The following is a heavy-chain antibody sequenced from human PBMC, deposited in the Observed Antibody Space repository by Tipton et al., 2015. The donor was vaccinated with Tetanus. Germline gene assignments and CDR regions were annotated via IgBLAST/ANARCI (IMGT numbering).Heavy chain of an antibody. D-gene: IGHD3-3*01. CDR2: IYESGDT. CDR3: ARHQSGYFTPFDY. J-gene: IGHJ4*02. Sequence: TLSLTCTVSGGSIRGGTFYWGWIRQPPGKGLEWIGGIYESGDTYYIPSLKSRVTISVDTPKNQFSLNLNSMAAADTGVYYCARHQSGYFTPFDYWGQGNLVPVSS. CDR1: GGSIRGGTFY. V-gene: IGHV4-39*01.